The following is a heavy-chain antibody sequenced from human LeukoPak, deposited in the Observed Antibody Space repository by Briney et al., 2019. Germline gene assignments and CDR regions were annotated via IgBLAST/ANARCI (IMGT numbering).Heavy chain of an antibody. V-gene: IGHV1-24*01. CDR1: GYTLTELS. J-gene: IGHJ1*01. CDR3: ATAYYDSSGYYRTAEYFQH. Sequence: GASVKVSCKVSGYTLTELSMHWVRQAPGKGLEWMGGFDPEDGETIYAQTFQGRVTMTEDTSTASAYMELSRLRSEATAVYYCATAYYDSSGYYRTAEYFQHWGQGTLVTVSS. D-gene: IGHD3-22*01. CDR2: FDPEDGET.